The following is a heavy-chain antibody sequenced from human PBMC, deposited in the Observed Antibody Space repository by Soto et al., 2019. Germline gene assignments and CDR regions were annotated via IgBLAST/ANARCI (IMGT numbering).Heavy chain of an antibody. V-gene: IGHV1-3*01. Sequence: GASVKVSCKASGYTFTTFPIHWVRQAPGQSLEWMGWISAAYGTTKYSQNFQGRVTITRDTSAGTAYMELSSLRSEDTAVYYCARDAMVRGLVPYYFDYWGQGTLVTVSS. J-gene: IGHJ4*02. D-gene: IGHD3-10*01. CDR2: ISAAYGTT. CDR1: GYTFTTFP. CDR3: ARDAMVRGLVPYYFDY.